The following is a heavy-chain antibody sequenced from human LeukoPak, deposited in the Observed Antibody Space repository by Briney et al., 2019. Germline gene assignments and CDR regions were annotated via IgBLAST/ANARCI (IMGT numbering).Heavy chain of an antibody. V-gene: IGHV4-59*08. Sequence: SETLSLTCSVSGGSINSLYWSWIRQPPGRGREWIGDIYYTGSTNYNPSLKSRVTMFVDMSKNQFSLRLSSVTAADTAVYYCARHRAYSSSSPFDYWGQGTLVTVSS. CDR3: ARHRAYSSSSPFDY. CDR1: GGSINSLY. J-gene: IGHJ4*02. CDR2: IYYTGST. D-gene: IGHD6-6*01.